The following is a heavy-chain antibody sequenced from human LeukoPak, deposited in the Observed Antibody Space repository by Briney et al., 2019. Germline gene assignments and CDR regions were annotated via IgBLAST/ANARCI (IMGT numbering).Heavy chain of an antibody. CDR2: VHLSGRT. J-gene: IGHJ4*02. Sequence: SSETLSLTCGVSGGSISTTNWWAWVRQPPGEGPEWIGEVHLSGRTHYNPSLESRVTMSVDMSENHISLRLTSVTAADTAVYYCAREGGPYRPLDYSGQGTLVTVSS. CDR1: GGSISTTNW. V-gene: IGHV4-4*02. CDR3: AREGGPYRPLDY.